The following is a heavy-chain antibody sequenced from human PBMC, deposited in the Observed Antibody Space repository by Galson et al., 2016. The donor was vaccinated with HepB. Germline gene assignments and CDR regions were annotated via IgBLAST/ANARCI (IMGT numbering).Heavy chain of an antibody. D-gene: IGHD3-16*01. Sequence: SLRLSCAASGFIFSSRWMYWVRQAPGKGLEWVSRIDKDGSSTNYADSVKGRFTISRDNAKNMLYLLMNSLRAEDTAVYYCARDMHWGASDVWGQGTMVTVSS. CDR1: GFIFSSRW. V-gene: IGHV3-74*01. CDR2: IDKDGSST. CDR3: ARDMHWGASDV. J-gene: IGHJ3*01.